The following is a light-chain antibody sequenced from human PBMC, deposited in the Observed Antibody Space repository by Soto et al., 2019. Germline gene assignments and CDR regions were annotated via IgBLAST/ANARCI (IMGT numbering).Light chain of an antibody. CDR2: DVN. CDR3: RSYTRSTTKV. Sequence: QSVLTQPASVSGAPGQSITISCTGTSSDIGGYNSVSWYQQHPSKATTLMIYDVNNRPSGVSNRFSGSKSGTTASLTISGLQTEDADDYYCRSYTRSTTKVFGGGTKLTVL. V-gene: IGLV2-14*01. J-gene: IGLJ2*01. CDR1: SSDIGGYNS.